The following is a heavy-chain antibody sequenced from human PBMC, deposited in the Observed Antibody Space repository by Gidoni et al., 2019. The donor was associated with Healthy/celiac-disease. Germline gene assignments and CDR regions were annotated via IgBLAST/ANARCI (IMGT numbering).Heavy chain of an antibody. D-gene: IGHD2-15*01. CDR3: ASGQYWFDI. CDR2: IYIVGST. Sequence: EVQLVESGGGWVQPGVSLRLSCAASGFTVSSNYMSWVRQAPGTGLEWVSVIYIVGSTYYADSVKGRFTISRDNSKNTLYLQMNSLRAEDTAVYYCASGQYWFDIWGQGTMVTVSS. J-gene: IGHJ3*02. V-gene: IGHV3-66*02. CDR1: GFTVSSNY.